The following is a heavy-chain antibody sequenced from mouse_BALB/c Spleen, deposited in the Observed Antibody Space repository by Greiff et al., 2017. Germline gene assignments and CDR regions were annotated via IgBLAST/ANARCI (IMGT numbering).Heavy chain of an antibody. CDR3: ARSIYYYGSSYDYYAMDY. Sequence: EVKVIESGGGLVQPGGSLKLSCAASGFDFSRYWMSWVRQAPGKGLEWIGEINPDSSTINYTPSLKDKFIISRDNAKNTLYLQMSKVRSEDTALYYCARSIYYYGSSYDYYAMDYWGQGTSVTVSS. D-gene: IGHD1-1*01. CDR1: GFDFSRYW. V-gene: IGHV4-1*02. CDR2: INPDSSTI. J-gene: IGHJ4*01.